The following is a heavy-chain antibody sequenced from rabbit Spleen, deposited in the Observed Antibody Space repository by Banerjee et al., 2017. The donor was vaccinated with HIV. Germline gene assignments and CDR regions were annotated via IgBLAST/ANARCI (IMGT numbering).Heavy chain of an antibody. J-gene: IGHJ4*01. D-gene: IGHD4-1*01. Sequence: QSLEESGGDLVKPGASLTLTCTASGVSFTSNYYMCWVRQAPGKGLQWIACINAVTGKAVYATWAKGRFTFSKPSSTTVTLQMTSLTAADTATYFSVRDLTGVIGWKCGWWGPGTLVT. CDR1: GVSFTSNYY. V-gene: IGHV1S40*01. CDR2: INAVTGKA. CDR3: VRDLTGVIGWKCGW.